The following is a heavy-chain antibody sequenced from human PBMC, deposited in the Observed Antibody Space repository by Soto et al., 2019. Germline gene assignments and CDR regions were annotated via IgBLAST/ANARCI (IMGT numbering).Heavy chain of an antibody. CDR3: VRDLLGSGGHLDY. Sequence: QVQLVESGGGVVQPGRSLRLSCAASGFIFSSFGMHWVRQTPGKGLEWVAHIWYDGSNTYYADSVKGRFTISRDNSRNTLYLQMNSLRAEDTAVYHCVRDLLGSGGHLDYWGQGALVTVSS. CDR2: IWYDGSNT. V-gene: IGHV3-33*01. CDR1: GFIFSSFG. J-gene: IGHJ4*02. D-gene: IGHD7-27*01.